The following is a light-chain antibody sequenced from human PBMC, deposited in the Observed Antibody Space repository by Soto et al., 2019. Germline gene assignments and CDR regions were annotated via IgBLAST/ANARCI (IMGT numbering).Light chain of an antibody. CDR2: KAS. CDR3: QQYHSSLWT. J-gene: IGKJ1*01. Sequence: DIQMTQSPSTLSASVGDRVTITCRASQSISIWLAWYQQKPGKAPKLLIYKASSLEGGVPSRFSGSGSGTDFTLTISSLHPDDFATYHCQQYHSSLWTFGQGTKVEI. V-gene: IGKV1-5*03. CDR1: QSISIW.